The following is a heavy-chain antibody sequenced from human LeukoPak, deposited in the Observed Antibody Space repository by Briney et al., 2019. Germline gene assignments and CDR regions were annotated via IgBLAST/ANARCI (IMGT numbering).Heavy chain of an antibody. J-gene: IGHJ6*03. D-gene: IGHD2-2*01. CDR3: ARGDIVVVPAATEHYYYYYMDV. CDR2: IYTSGST. CDR1: GGSISSYY. Sequence: SETLSLTCTVSGGSISSYYWSWIRQPAGKGLEWIGRIYTSGSTNYNPSLKSRVTMSVDTSKNQFSLKLSSVTAADTAVYYCARGDIVVVPAATEHYYYYYMDVWGKGTTVTVSS. V-gene: IGHV4-4*07.